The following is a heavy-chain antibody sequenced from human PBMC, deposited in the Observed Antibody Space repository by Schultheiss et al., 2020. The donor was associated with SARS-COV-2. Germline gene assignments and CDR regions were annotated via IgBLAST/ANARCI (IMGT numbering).Heavy chain of an antibody. CDR1: GFTFSSYG. CDR2: IWYDGSNK. Sequence: GGSLRLSCAASGFTFSSYGMHWVRQAPGKGLEWVAVIWYDGSNKYYADSVKGRFTISRDNSKNTLYLQMNSLRAEDTAVYYCARGLLVPAATYWGQGTLVTVSS. CDR3: ARGLLVPAATY. J-gene: IGHJ4*02. D-gene: IGHD2-2*01. V-gene: IGHV3-33*01.